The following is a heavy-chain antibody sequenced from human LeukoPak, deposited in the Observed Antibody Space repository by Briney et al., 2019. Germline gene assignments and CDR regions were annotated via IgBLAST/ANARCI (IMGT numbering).Heavy chain of an antibody. CDR2: INPSTGGT. CDR3: ARVHATGYFSLDLGY. J-gene: IGHJ4*02. Sequence: ASVTVSCKASGYTFTGYFMHWVRQAPGQGLDWMGWINPSTGGTKYAQKFQGRVTMTRDTSIGTAYMELSTVTSDDTAVYFCARVHATGYFSLDLGYWGQGTLVTVSS. CDR1: GYTFTGYF. D-gene: IGHD3-9*01. V-gene: IGHV1-2*02.